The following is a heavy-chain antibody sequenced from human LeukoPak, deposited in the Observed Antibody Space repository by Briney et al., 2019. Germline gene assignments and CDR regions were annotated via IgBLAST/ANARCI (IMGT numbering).Heavy chain of an antibody. J-gene: IGHJ4*02. D-gene: IGHD3-9*01. CDR3: ARGTLRYFDF. Sequence: GASVKVSCKASGSTLTSYYMHWVRQAPGQGPEWMGVINPSGGRTTSYAQKIQGRVTMTRDTSMSTVNMELSSLRSEDTAVYYCARGTLRYFDFWGQGTLVTVSS. CDR2: INPSGGRT. CDR1: GSTLTSYY. V-gene: IGHV1-46*01.